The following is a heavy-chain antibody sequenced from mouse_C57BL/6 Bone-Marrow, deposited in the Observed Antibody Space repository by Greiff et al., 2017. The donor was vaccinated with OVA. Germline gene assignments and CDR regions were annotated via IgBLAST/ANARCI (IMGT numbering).Heavy chain of an antibody. J-gene: IGHJ3*01. V-gene: IGHV5-4*01. CDR3: ARGGGNPWFAY. CDR1: GFTFSSYA. CDR2: ISDGGSYT. D-gene: IGHD2-1*01. Sequence: EVQVVESGGGLVKPGGSLKLSCAASGFTFSSYAMSWVRQTPEKRLEWVATISDGGSYTYYPDNVKGRFTISRDNAKNNLYLQMSHLKSEDTAMYYCARGGGNPWFAYWGQGTLVTVSA.